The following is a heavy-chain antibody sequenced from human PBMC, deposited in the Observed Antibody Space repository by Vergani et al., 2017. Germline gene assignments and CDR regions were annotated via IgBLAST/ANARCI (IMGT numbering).Heavy chain of an antibody. CDR1: GFSVNSHAMR. Sequence: QVTLKESGPALVKPTQTLTLTCTLSGFSVNSHAMRVIWIRQPPGKALEWLARIDWDDDKFYDRSLKTRLTISKDTSKNQVVLRMTNMDPVDTAMYYCAQIQSKKRYNYEAFDIWGQGTMVIVSS. V-gene: IGHV2-70*04. CDR3: AQIQSKKRYNYEAFDI. J-gene: IGHJ3*02. CDR2: IDWDDDK. D-gene: IGHD5-24*01.